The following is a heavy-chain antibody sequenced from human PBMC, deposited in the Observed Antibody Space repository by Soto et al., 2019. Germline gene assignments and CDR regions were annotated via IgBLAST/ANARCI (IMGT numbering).Heavy chain of an antibody. CDR3: SIYRLIAEADTLYY. CDR2: ISSRSSTI. V-gene: IGHV3-48*02. CDR1: GFTFSTHS. D-gene: IGHD6-19*01. Sequence: GGTLRLSCAASGFTFSTHSLNWVRQAPGKGLEWVSYISSRSSTIYYADSVKGRFTISRDNAKNSLYLHMNSLRDEDTAVYYCSIYRLIAEADTLYYRSQRTLVTGSS. J-gene: IGHJ4*02.